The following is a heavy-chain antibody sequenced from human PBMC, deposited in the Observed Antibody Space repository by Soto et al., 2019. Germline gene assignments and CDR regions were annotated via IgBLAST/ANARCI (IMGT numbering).Heavy chain of an antibody. CDR3: ARNIPLGTVSRPSYTDV. CDR1: GGSISSSNYY. J-gene: IGHJ6*03. V-gene: IGHV4-39*01. Sequence: QLQLQESGPGLVKPSETLPLTCTVSGGSISSSNYYWGWIRQRPGKGLEWIGSIYYSGSTYYNPSLKSRVTISVDTSKNQFSLKLSSVTAADTAVYYCARNIPLGTVSRPSYTDVWGKGTTVTVSS. D-gene: IGHD3-16*01. CDR2: IYYSGST.